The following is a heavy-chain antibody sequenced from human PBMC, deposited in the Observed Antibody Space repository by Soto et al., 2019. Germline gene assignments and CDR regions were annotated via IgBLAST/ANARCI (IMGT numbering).Heavy chain of an antibody. D-gene: IGHD2-2*01. J-gene: IGHJ6*02. V-gene: IGHV3-30-3*01. CDR3: ASPQPSPPVVPAARGYYYYGLDV. Sequence: GGSLRLSCAASGFTFSRYAMHWVRQAPGKGLEWVAVISDDGSNKYYADSVRGRFTISRDNSKNTLDLQMNSLRAEDTAVYYCASPQPSPPVVPAARGYYYYGLDVWGQGTTVTVSS. CDR1: GFTFSRYA. CDR2: ISDDGSNK.